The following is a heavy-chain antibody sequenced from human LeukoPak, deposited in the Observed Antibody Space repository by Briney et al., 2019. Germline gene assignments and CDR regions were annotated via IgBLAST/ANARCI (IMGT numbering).Heavy chain of an antibody. D-gene: IGHD5-12*01. CDR3: ARRGGYVGPDY. Sequence: GESMKISCKGSGYSFTSYWIGWVRQLPGKGLGWMGIIYPDDSDSRYSPSFQGQVTISADKSISTAYLQWSSLKASDTAMYYCARRGGYVGPDYWGQGTLVTVSS. CDR2: IYPDDSDS. J-gene: IGHJ4*02. CDR1: GYSFTSYW. V-gene: IGHV5-51*01.